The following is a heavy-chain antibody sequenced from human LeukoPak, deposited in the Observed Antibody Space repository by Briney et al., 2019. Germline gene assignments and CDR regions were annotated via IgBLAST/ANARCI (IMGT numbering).Heavy chain of an antibody. CDR2: INPNSGGT. D-gene: IGHD3-22*01. CDR3: ARAQYYYDSSGYADAFDI. V-gene: IGHV1-2*02. Sequence: GASVKVSRKASGYTFTGYYMHWVRQAPGQGLEWMGWINPNSGGTNYAQKFQGRVTMTRDTSISTAYMELSRLRSDDTAVYYCARAQYYYDSSGYADAFDIWGQGTMVTVSS. CDR1: GYTFTGYY. J-gene: IGHJ3*02.